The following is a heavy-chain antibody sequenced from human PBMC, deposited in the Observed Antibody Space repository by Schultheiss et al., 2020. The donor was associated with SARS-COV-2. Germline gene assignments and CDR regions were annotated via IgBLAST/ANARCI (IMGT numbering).Heavy chain of an antibody. J-gene: IGHJ4*02. D-gene: IGHD1-26*01. CDR2: IWYDGSNK. CDR3: AKGGIVGATPFDY. Sequence: GESLKISCAASGFTFSRYGIHWVRQAPGKGLEWVAVIWYDGSNKYYADSVKGRFTISRDNSKNTLYLQMNSLRAEDTAVYYCAKGGIVGATPFDYWGQGTLVTVSS. V-gene: IGHV3-30*02. CDR1: GFTFSRYG.